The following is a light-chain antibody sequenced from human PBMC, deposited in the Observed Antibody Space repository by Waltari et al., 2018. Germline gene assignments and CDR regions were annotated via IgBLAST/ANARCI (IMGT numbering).Light chain of an antibody. CDR2: HAS. CDR3: QKYDSLPAT. J-gene: IGKJ1*01. Sequence: SCRASRSVIKYLAWYQQTPGRAPRLRIYHASTRATGIPDRFSGSGSGTDFSLTISRLEPDDFAVYYCQKYDSLPATFGQGTRVEIK. V-gene: IGKV3-20*01. CDR1: RSVIKY.